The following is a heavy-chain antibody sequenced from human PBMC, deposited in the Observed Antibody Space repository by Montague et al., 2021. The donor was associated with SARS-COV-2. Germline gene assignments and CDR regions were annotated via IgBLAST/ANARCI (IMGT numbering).Heavy chain of an antibody. J-gene: IGHJ4*02. CDR2: ISDDGSKK. CDR3: ARDRSWLILGELDY. CDR1: GFTFSSYA. D-gene: IGHD6-19*01. Sequence: SLSLSCAASGFTFSSYAMPSVRQAPGKGLEWVAVISDDGSKKYYXDSXKGRFTISRDNSKNTLYLQMNSLRTEDTAVYYCARDRSWLILGELDYWGQGTLVTVSS. V-gene: IGHV3-30*04.